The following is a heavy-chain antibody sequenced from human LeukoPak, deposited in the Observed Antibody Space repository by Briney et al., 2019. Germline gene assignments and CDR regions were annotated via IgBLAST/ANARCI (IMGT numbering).Heavy chain of an antibody. CDR2: IIPIFGTA. CDR3: ASIRYSYAEHYFDY. J-gene: IGHJ4*02. V-gene: IGHV1-69*05. CDR1: GGTFSSYA. D-gene: IGHD5-18*01. Sequence: SVKISCKASGGTFSSYAISWVRQAPGQGLEWMGRIIPIFGTANYAQKFQGRVTITTDESTSTAYMELSSLRSEDTAVYYCASIRYSYAEHYFDYWGQGTLVTVSS.